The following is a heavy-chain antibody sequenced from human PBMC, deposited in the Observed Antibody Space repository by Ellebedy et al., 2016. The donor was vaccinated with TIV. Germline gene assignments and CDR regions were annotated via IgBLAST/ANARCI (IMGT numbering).Heavy chain of an antibody. J-gene: IGHJ6*03. CDR3: ASGYDYVWGSYRYGDYYFMDV. V-gene: IGHV4-39*07. CDR1: GGSISSSSYY. Sequence: MPSETLSLTCTVSGGSISSSSYYWGWIRQPPGKGLEWIGRIYYSGSTYYNPSLKSRVTISVDTSKNQFSLTLSSVTAADTAVYYCASGYDYVWGSYRYGDYYFMDVWGKGTTVTVSS. CDR2: IYYSGST. D-gene: IGHD3-16*02.